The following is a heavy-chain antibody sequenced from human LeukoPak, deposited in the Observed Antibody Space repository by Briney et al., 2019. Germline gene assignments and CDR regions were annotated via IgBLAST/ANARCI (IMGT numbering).Heavy chain of an antibody. CDR3: ARVRGVVVTAYCDY. J-gene: IGHJ4*02. Sequence: PGGSLRLSCAASGFTFSSYGMSWVRQAPGKGLEWVSAISGSGGSTYYADSVKGRFTISRDNAKNSLYLQMNSLRAEDTAVYYCARVRGVVVTAYCDYWGQGTLVTVSS. V-gene: IGHV3-23*01. CDR2: ISGSGGST. D-gene: IGHD2-21*02. CDR1: GFTFSSYG.